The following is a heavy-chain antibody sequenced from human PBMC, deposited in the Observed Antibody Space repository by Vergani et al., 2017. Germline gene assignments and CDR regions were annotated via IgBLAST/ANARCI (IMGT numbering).Heavy chain of an antibody. CDR1: GGSISSGSYY. Sequence: QVQLQESGPGLVRPSQTLSLTCTVSGGSISSGSYYWSWFRQPPGKGLEWIGRFYTGGGTSYNPSLKSRVTISVDTSKNQFSLQLSSVTAADTAVYYCARDPLCSATWPVLLLDKDVWGQGTTVTVSS. J-gene: IGHJ6*02. V-gene: IGHV4-61*02. CDR3: ARDPLCSATWPVLLLDKDV. D-gene: IGHD2-15*01. CDR2: FYTGGGT.